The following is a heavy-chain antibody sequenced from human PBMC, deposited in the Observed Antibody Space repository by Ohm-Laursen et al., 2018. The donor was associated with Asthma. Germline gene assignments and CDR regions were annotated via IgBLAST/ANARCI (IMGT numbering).Heavy chain of an antibody. V-gene: IGHV1-69*13. CDR2: VIPIFGTA. CDR1: GYTFTSYA. D-gene: IGHD6-13*01. J-gene: IGHJ4*02. CDR3: ASYPLPAAGPYFDY. Sequence: VKISCNASGYTFTSYAISWVRQAPGQGLEWMGGVIPIFGTANYAQKFQGRVTITADESTSTAYMELSSLRSEDTAVYYCASYPLPAAGPYFDYWGQGTLVTVSS.